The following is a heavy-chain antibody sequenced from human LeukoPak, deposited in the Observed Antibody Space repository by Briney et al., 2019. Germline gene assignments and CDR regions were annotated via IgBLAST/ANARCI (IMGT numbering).Heavy chain of an antibody. D-gene: IGHD3-3*01. J-gene: IGHJ4*02. CDR2: ISSSSSTI. CDR1: GFTFSSYS. V-gene: IGHV3-48*01. Sequence: PGGSLRLSCAASGFTFSSYSMNWVRQAPEKGLEWVSYISSSSSTIYYADSVKGRFTISRDNAKNSLYLQMNSLRAEDTAVYYCARDRGDFWSGYSDYWGQGTLVTVSS. CDR3: ARDRGDFWSGYSDY.